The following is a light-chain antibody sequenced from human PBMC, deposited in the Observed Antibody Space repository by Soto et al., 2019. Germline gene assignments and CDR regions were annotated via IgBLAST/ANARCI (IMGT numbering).Light chain of an antibody. Sequence: QSVLTQPRSVSGSPGQSVTISCTGTSCNVGGYNDVSWYQQHPGKAPKLMIYDISKRPSGVPDRFSGSKSGTTASLTIAGLEAEEEDDYYCCSYAGSCSYVFGTGTKLTVL. CDR2: DIS. CDR1: SCNVGGYND. CDR3: CSYAGSCSYV. V-gene: IGLV2-11*01. J-gene: IGLJ1*01.